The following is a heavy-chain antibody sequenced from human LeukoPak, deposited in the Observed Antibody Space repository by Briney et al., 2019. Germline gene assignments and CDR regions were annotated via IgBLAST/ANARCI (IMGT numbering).Heavy chain of an antibody. J-gene: IGHJ4*02. D-gene: IGHD4-17*01. V-gene: IGHV3-48*03. CDR1: GFTFSSYE. CDR3: ARDFYGDYDY. CDR2: ISSSGGTI. Sequence: GGSLRLSCAASGFTFSSYEMNWVRQAPGKGLEWVSYISSSGGTIYYADSVKGRFTISRDNAKNSLYLQMNSLRAEDTAVYYCARDFYGDYDYWGQGTLVTVSS.